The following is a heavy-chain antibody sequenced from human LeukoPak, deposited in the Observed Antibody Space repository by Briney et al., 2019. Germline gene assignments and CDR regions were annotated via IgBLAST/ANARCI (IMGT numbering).Heavy chain of an antibody. CDR1: GYTFTTYA. V-gene: IGHV1-18*01. J-gene: IGHJ5*02. CDR2: ISGRGDDI. CDR3: ARDWDGRSDSFDP. Sequence: SVKVSCKPSGYTFTTYATSWGPGAPARGHECGGYISGRGDDINYAENFQGRVTMTTDTSTSTAYMELGSLTSDDTSVYYCARDWDGRSDSFDPWGQGTLVTVSS. D-gene: IGHD1-26*01.